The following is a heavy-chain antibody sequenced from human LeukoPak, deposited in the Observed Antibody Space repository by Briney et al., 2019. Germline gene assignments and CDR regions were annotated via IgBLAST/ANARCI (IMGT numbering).Heavy chain of an antibody. CDR1: GFTFDDYG. D-gene: IGHD2-15*01. CDR3: ARVDIVVVVAATHPHGHWFDP. Sequence: PGGSLRLSCAASGFTFDDYGMSWVRQAPGKGLEWVSGINWNGGSTGYADSVKGRFTISRDNAKNSLYLQMNSLRAEDTAWYYCARVDIVVVVAATHPHGHWFDPWGQGTLVTVSS. CDR2: INWNGGST. V-gene: IGHV3-20*04. J-gene: IGHJ5*02.